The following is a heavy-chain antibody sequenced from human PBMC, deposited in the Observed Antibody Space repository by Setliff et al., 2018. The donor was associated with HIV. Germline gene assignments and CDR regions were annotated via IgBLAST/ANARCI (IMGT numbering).Heavy chain of an antibody. D-gene: IGHD3-16*02. CDR1: GYTLAALS. Sequence: ASVKVSCKVFGYTLAALSIHWVRQAPGKGLEWMGGFDPEDGERINAEKFQGRVTMTADTSTDTAYMALSILTSEDTAVYYCATDPGRRITFGGVIVNPDYWGQGTLVTVSS. CDR3: ATDPGRRITFGGVIVNPDY. V-gene: IGHV1-24*01. J-gene: IGHJ4*02. CDR2: FDPEDGER.